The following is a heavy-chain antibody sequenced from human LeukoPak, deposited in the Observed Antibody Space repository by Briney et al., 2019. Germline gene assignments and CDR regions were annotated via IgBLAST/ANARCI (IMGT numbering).Heavy chain of an antibody. D-gene: IGHD3-10*01. CDR3: AKGGPLGGSGSYRYNWFDP. V-gene: IGHV3-23*01. CDR1: GFTFSSYA. Sequence: GGSLRLSCAASGFTFSSYAMSWVRQAPGKGLEWVSAISGSGGSTYYADSVKGRFTISRDNSKNTLYLQMNSLRAEDTAVYYCAKGGPLGGSGSYRYNWFDPWGQGTLVTVSS. CDR2: ISGSGGST. J-gene: IGHJ5*02.